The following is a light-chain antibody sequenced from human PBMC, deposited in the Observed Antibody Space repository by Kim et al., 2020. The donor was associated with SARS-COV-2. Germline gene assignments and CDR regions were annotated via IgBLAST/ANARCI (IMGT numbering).Light chain of an antibody. J-gene: IGLJ2*01. CDR3: SSFTTSKTLL. V-gene: IGLV2-18*02. CDR1: SSDIGSYNR. CDR2: EVN. Sequence: GHSVTISCTGTSSDIGSYNRVSWYQQPPGTAPKLIIYEVNNRPSGVPDRFSGSKSGNTASLTLSGLQAEDEADYYCSSFTTSKTLLFGGGTQLTVL.